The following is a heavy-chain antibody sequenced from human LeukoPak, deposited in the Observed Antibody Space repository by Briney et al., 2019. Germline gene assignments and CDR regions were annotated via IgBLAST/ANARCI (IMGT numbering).Heavy chain of an antibody. J-gene: IGHJ4*02. CDR1: GFTFSSYA. V-gene: IGHV3-23*01. D-gene: IGHD6-13*01. CDR2: ISGSGST. Sequence: GGSLRLSCAASGFTFSSYAMSWVRQAPGKGLEWVSAISGSGSTYYADSVKGRFTVSRDNSKNTLFLQMNSLRAEDTAVYFCAKGLTIAAVWGRGTLVTVSS. CDR3: AKGLTIAAV.